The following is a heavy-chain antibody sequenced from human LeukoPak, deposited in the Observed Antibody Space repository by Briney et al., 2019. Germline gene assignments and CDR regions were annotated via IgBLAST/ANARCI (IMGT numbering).Heavy chain of an antibody. CDR1: GGSISSYY. D-gene: IGHD3-10*01. CDR2: IYYSGST. Sequence: SETLSLNCTVSGGSISSYYWSWIRQPPGKGLEWIGYIYYSGSTNYNPSLKSRVTISVDTSKNQFSLKLSSVTAADTAVYYCASTYYYGSGSYLNWFDPWGQGTLVTVSS. CDR3: ASTYYYGSGSYLNWFDP. J-gene: IGHJ5*02. V-gene: IGHV4-59*01.